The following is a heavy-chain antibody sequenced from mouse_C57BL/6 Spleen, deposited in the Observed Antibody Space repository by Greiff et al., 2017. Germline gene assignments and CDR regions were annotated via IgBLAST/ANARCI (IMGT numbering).Heavy chain of an antibody. CDR1: GFSLTSYG. V-gene: IGHV2-2*01. D-gene: IGHD1-1*01. Sequence: VQLQQSGPGLVQPSQSLSITCTVSGFSLTSYGVHWVRQSPGKGLEWLGVLWSGGSTDYNAAFISRLSISKDNSKSEVFFKMNSLQADDTAIYYCARNGAEYGSKETWFAYWGQGTLVTVSA. CDR3: ARNGAEYGSKETWFAY. J-gene: IGHJ3*01. CDR2: LWSGGST.